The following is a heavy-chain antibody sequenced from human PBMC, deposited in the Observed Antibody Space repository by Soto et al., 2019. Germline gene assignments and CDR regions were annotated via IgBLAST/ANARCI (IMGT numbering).Heavy chain of an antibody. D-gene: IGHD2-2*01. Sequence: PGGSLRLSCAASGFTFSSYSMNWVRQAPGKGLEWVSYISSSSSYTNYADSVKGRFTISRDNAKNSLYLQMNSLRAEDTAVYYCARDRYCSSTSCLVPWFDPWGQGTLVTVSS. CDR3: ARDRYCSSTSCLVPWFDP. V-gene: IGHV3-21*05. CDR1: GFTFSSYS. J-gene: IGHJ5*02. CDR2: ISSSSSYT.